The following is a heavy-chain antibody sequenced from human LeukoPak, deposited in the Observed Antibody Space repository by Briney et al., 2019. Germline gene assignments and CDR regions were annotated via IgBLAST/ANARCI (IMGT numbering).Heavy chain of an antibody. D-gene: IGHD3-22*01. CDR1: GYSLIELS. Sequence: ASVKVSCKVSGYSLIELSIHWVRQAPGKGLEWMGGFNPEEGKKMYAQKLQGRVTMTEDTSTDTAYMELRSLRSEDTAVYYCARDTAMIVVVRTQYYFDYWGQGTLVTVSS. V-gene: IGHV1-24*01. CDR3: ARDTAMIVVVRTQYYFDY. CDR2: FNPEEGKK. J-gene: IGHJ4*02.